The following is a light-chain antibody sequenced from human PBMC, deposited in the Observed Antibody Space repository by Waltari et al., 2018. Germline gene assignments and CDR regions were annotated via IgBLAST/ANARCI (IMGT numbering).Light chain of an antibody. CDR3: QHYLRLPVT. V-gene: IGKV3-20*01. Sequence: EIVLTQSPGTLSLSPGESATLSCRTSQSVTRALAWYQQKPGQAPRLLIYGASKRATGIPDRFSGSGSGTDFSLTISSLEPEDFAVYYCQHYLRLPVTFGQGTKVEVK. CDR2: GAS. J-gene: IGKJ1*01. CDR1: QSVTRA.